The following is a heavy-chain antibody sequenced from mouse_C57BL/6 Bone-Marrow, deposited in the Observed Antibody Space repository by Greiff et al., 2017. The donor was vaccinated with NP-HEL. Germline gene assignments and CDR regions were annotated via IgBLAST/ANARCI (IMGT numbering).Heavy chain of an antibody. CDR2: IHPNSGST. CDR3: ARSNWDVWYFDV. J-gene: IGHJ1*03. CDR1: GYTFTSYW. D-gene: IGHD4-1*01. V-gene: IGHV1-64*01. Sequence: QVQLQQPGAELVKPGASVKLSCKASGYTFTSYWMHWVKQRPGHGLEWIGMIHPNSGSTNYNEKFKSKATLTVDKSSSTAYMQLSSLTSEDSAVYYCARSNWDVWYFDVWGTGTTVTVSS.